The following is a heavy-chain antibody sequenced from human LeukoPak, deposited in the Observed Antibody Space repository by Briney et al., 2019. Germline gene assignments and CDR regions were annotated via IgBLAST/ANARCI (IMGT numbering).Heavy chain of an antibody. CDR1: GGSISSYY. CDR2: IYYSGST. V-gene: IGHV4-59*01. J-gene: IGHJ3*02. D-gene: IGHD3-3*01. CDR3: ARATRTIFGVVSRPNAFDI. Sequence: SETLSLTCTVSGGSISSYYWSWIRQPPGKGLEWIGYIYYSGSTNYNPSLKSRVTISVDTSKNQFSLKLSSVTAADTAVYYCARATRTIFGVVSRPNAFDIWGQGTMVTVSS.